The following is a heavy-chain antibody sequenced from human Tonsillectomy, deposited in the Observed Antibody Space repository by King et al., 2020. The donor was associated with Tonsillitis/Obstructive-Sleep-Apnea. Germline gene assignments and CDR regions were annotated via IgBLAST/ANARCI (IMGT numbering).Heavy chain of an antibody. CDR1: GGSISSYY. V-gene: IGHV4-59*01. D-gene: IGHD1-20*01. J-gene: IGHJ6*03. CDR3: AGGGYIWNPDYYYYMDV. CDR2: IYYSGST. Sequence: QLQESGPGLVKPSETLSLTCTVSGGSISSYYWSWIRQPPGKGLEWIGYIYYSGSTNYNPSLKSRVTISVDTSKNQFSLKLSSVTAADTAVFYCAGGGYIWNPDYYYYMDVWGKGTTVTVSS.